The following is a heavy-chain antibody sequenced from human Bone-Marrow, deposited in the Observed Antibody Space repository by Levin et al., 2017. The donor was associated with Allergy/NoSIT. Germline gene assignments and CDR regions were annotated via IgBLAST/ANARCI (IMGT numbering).Heavy chain of an antibody. D-gene: IGHD2-21*02. J-gene: IGHJ6*02. V-gene: IGHV4-59*01. CDR2: VYYSGTT. CDR3: TRSRLPHYYYHGMDV. CDR1: SGSISSFY. Sequence: PSETLSLTCNVSSGSISSFYWSWLRQPPGKGLEWIGYVYYSGTTNYSPSLKSRVNISIDTSKTQFSLKLASVTAADTAIYYCTRSRLPHYYYHGMDVWGQGTTVTVS.